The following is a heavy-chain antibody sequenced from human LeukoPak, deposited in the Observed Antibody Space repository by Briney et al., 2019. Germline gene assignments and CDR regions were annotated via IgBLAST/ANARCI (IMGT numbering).Heavy chain of an antibody. J-gene: IGHJ5*02. CDR2: INPDGSTT. CDR3: ARVLLGSWDWFDP. CDR1: KFTFSSYW. Sequence: PGGSLRLSCAASKFTFSSYWMHWVRQAPGKGLVWVSRINPDGSTTNYADSVKGRFTISRDNAKNTLYLQMNSLRAEDTAVYCCARVLLGSWDWFDPWGQGTLVTVSS. D-gene: IGHD3-10*01. V-gene: IGHV3-74*01.